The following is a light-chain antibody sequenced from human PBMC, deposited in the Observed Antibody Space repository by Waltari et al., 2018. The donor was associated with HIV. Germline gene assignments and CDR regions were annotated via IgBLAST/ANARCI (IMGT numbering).Light chain of an antibody. Sequence: IQMTHSPSILSASVGDRVNITCRASQNVESWLAWYQQRPGRAPKLLIYKASTLEYGVPARFTGSGSGTNFTLTINSLQPDDFATYYCQQYNSDFYTFGLGTRLDLK. CDR1: QNVESW. CDR2: KAS. J-gene: IGKJ2*01. V-gene: IGKV1-5*03. CDR3: QQYNSDFYT.